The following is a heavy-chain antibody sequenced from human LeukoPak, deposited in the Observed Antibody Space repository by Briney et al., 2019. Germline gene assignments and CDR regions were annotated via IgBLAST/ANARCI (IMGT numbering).Heavy chain of an antibody. D-gene: IGHD3-22*01. CDR3: ARAFTYYYDSSVFRGDF. V-gene: IGHV1-2*02. CDR2: INPNSGGT. CDR1: GYTFTGYY. Sequence: ASVTVSCKASGYTFTGYYMHWVRQAPGQGLEWMGWINPNSGGTNYAQKFQGRVTMTRDTSISTAYMELSRLRPDDTAVYYCARAFTYYYDSSVFRGDFWGQGTLVTVSS. J-gene: IGHJ4*02.